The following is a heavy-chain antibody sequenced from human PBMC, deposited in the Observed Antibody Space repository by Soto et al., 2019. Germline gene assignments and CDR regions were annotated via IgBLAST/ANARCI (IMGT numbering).Heavy chain of an antibody. D-gene: IGHD2-21*02. CDR3: ARSYCGGDCPNNWFDP. V-gene: IGHV1-46*01. J-gene: IGHJ5*02. CDR2: INPSGGTT. CDR1: GYIFSAYY. Sequence: QVQLVQSGAEVRTPGASVKVSCKASGYIFSAYYIQWVRQVPGQGLEWMGIINPSGGTTTYAQEFQGRVTMTRDTSTRTVYMELGSLRSEDTAMYYCARSYCGGDCPNNWFDPWGQGTLVTVSS.